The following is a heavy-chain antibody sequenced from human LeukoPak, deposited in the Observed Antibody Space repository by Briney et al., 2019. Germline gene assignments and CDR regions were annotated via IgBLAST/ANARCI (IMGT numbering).Heavy chain of an antibody. CDR2: ISSSSSYI. Sequence: GGSLRLSCAASGFTFSSYSMNWVRQAPGKGVEWVSSISSSSSYIYCADSVKGRFTISRDNAKNSLYLQMNSLRAEDTAVYYCARDLGYSSGPNYWGQGTRVTVSS. J-gene: IGHJ4*02. V-gene: IGHV3-21*01. CDR1: GFTFSSYS. CDR3: ARDLGYSSGPNY. D-gene: IGHD6-19*01.